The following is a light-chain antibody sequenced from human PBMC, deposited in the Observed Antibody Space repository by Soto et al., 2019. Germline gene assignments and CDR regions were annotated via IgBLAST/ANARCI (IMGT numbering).Light chain of an antibody. CDR2: AAS. CDR1: PSISGD. CDR3: QQSYSTPYT. V-gene: IGKV1-39*01. Sequence: DILMTQSPSSLSASVGDRVTITCRASPSISGDLNWYQQKPGKAPKLLIYAASSLQSGVPSRFSGSGSGTDFTLTISSLQPEDFATYYCQQSYSTPYTFGQGTKLEIK. J-gene: IGKJ2*01.